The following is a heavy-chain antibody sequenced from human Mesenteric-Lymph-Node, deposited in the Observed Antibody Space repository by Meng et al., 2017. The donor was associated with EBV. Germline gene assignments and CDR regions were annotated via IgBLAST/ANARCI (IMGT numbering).Heavy chain of an antibody. CDR3: ARGEVFDS. CDR1: GGHINRIY. J-gene: IGHJ4*02. Sequence: HVVQQESGPGVVKPSDSLSLTCNVSGGHINRIYWSRSGQPPGKVLQWIGYIYNSGRTNYNPSLKSRGPMSVDMSKTQYSLKLRSVSAADTAVYPCARGEVFDSWGQGTLVTVSS. CDR2: IYNSGRT. V-gene: IGHV4-59*07.